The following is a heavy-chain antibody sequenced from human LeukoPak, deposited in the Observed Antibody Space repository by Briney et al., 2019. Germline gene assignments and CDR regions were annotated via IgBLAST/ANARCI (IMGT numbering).Heavy chain of an antibody. CDR3: AREVNSSGYYSAFDI. CDR2: IYHSGST. CDR1: GGSISSGDYY. V-gene: IGHV4-30-4*08. D-gene: IGHD3-22*01. Sequence: SETLSLTCTVSGGSISSGDYYWSWIRQPPGKGLEWIGYIYHSGSTYYNPSLKSRVTISVDTSKNQFSLKLSFVTAADTAVYYCAREVNSSGYYSAFDIWGQGTMVTVSS. J-gene: IGHJ3*02.